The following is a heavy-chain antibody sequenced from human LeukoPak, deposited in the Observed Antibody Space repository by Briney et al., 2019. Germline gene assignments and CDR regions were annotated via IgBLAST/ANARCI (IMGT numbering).Heavy chain of an antibody. CDR3: AKDYIRSNLPRGEYFQH. Sequence: GGSLSLSCAASGFTFSSYGMHWVPQAPRTGLERVGCIRYDGSNKYYADSVKGRFTISRDNSKNTLYLQMNSLRAEDQAVYYCAKDYIRSNLPRGEYFQHWGQGTLVTVSS. D-gene: IGHD4-11*01. CDR2: IRYDGSNK. V-gene: IGHV3-30*02. CDR1: GFTFSSYG. J-gene: IGHJ1*01.